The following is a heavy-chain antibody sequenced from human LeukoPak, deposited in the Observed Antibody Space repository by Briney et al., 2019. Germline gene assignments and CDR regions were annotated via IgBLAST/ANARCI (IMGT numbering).Heavy chain of an antibody. Sequence: SETLSLTCTVSGGSISGSSYYWGWIRQPPGKGLEWIGSIYYSGSTYYNPSLKSRVTISVDTSKNQFSLKLSSVTAADTAVYYCARGSPRSGDAFDIWGQGTMVTVSS. CDR3: ARGSPRSGDAFDI. CDR1: GGSISGSSYY. CDR2: IYYSGST. J-gene: IGHJ3*02. V-gene: IGHV4-39*07. D-gene: IGHD1-26*01.